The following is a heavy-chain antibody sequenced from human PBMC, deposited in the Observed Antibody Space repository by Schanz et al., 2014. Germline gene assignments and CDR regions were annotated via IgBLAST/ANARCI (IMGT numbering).Heavy chain of an antibody. CDR1: GFSFSRYS. J-gene: IGHJ4*02. Sequence: VQLVESGGGVVQPGRSLRLSCAASGFSFSRYSMNWVRQAPGKGLEWVSYVSRSTPDIYYADSVKGRFTMSRDNAKNSVFLQMNSLRAEDTAVYYCVRDSFFAFDYWGQGTLVTVSS. CDR3: VRDSFFAFDY. V-gene: IGHV3-48*01. CDR2: VSRSTPDI. D-gene: IGHD3-3*01.